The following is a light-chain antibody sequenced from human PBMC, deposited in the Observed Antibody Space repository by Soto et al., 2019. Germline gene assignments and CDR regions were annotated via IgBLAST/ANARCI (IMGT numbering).Light chain of an antibody. CDR3: SSYTDSPTLEV. Sequence: SVLTQPASVSWSPGQSITISCTGTSSDVGAYNYVSWYQQYPGKAPQLMIYEVTNRPSGVSNRFSGSKSGNTASLTVSGLQAEDEADYYCSSYTDSPTLEVFGTGTKVTVL. V-gene: IGLV2-14*01. J-gene: IGLJ1*01. CDR2: EVT. CDR1: SSDVGAYNY.